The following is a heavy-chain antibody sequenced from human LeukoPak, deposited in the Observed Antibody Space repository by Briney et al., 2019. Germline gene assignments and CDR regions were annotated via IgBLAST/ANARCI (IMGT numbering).Heavy chain of an antibody. CDR1: GGTFSTYA. D-gene: IGHD3-10*01. V-gene: IGHV1-69*13. CDR2: IIPILATA. Sequence: ASVTVSCTASGGTFSTYAISWVRQAPGQGLEWMGGIIPILATANYAQKFQGRVTITADESTSIAYMQLSSLRSEDTAVYYCARDSGGSGSYYYFDYWGQGTLVTVSS. J-gene: IGHJ4*02. CDR3: ARDSGGSGSYYYFDY.